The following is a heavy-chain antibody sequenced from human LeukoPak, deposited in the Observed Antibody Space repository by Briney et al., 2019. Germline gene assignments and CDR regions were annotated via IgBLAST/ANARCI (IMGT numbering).Heavy chain of an antibody. Sequence: ASVKVSCKASGYTFTGYYMHWVRQAPGQGLEWMGWINPNSGGTNYAQKFQGRVTMTRDMSTSTVYMELSSLRSEDTAVYYCARGDGGIAAAGPYRPMDVWGKGTTVTVSS. J-gene: IGHJ6*04. CDR3: ARGDGGIAAAGPYRPMDV. D-gene: IGHD6-13*01. V-gene: IGHV1-2*02. CDR2: INPNSGGT. CDR1: GYTFTGYY.